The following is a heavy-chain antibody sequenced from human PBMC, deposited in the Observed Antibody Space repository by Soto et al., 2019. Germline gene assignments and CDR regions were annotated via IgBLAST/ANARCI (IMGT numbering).Heavy chain of an antibody. J-gene: IGHJ6*02. CDR1: GYTFTSYY. CDR3: ARDLTLYYYDSSGYYFAPADYYGMDV. V-gene: IGHV1-46*01. Sequence: GASVKVSCKASGYTFTSYYMHWVRQAPGQGLEWMGIINPSGGSTSYAQKFQGRVTMTTDTSTSTAYMELRSLRSDDTAVYYCARDLTLYYYDSSGYYFAPADYYGMDVWGQGTTVTVSS. CDR2: INPSGGST. D-gene: IGHD3-22*01.